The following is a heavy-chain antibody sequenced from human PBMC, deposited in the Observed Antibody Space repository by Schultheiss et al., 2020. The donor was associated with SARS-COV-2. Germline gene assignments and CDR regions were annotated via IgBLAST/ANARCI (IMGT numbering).Heavy chain of an antibody. D-gene: IGHD3-10*01. V-gene: IGHV4-30-4*08. J-gene: IGHJ6*02. CDR3: AIQYFYAGSGSIGVGMDV. CDR2: IYYSGST. CDR1: DGSISSGDYY. Sequence: SETLSLTCTVSDGSISSGDYYWSWVRQHPGKGLEWIGYIYYSGSTYYNPSLKSRVTMSVDTSNNQFSLKMTSVTAADTAVYYCAIQYFYAGSGSIGVGMDVWGQGTAVTVSS.